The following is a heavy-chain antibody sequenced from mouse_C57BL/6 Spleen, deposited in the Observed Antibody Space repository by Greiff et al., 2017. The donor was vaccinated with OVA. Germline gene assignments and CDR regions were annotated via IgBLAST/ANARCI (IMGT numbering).Heavy chain of an antibody. CDR1: GYTFTSYW. V-gene: IGHV1-52*01. D-gene: IGHD1-1*01. J-gene: IGHJ2*01. Sequence: QVQLQQPGAELVRPGSSVKLSCKASGYTFTSYWMHWVKPRPIQGLEWIGNIDPSDSETHYNQKFKDKATLTVDKSSSTAYMQLSSLTSEDSAVYYCARRLHYYGSSHFDYWGRGTTLTVSS. CDR3: ARRLHYYGSSHFDY. CDR2: IDPSDSET.